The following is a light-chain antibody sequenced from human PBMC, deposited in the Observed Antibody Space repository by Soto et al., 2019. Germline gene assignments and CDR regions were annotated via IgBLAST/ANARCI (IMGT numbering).Light chain of an antibody. CDR3: SSYAGSNTVV. CDR2: EVN. J-gene: IGLJ1*01. Sequence: QSALTQPPSASGYPGQSVTISCTGTSSDVGGDNLVSWYQQHPGEAPKLMISEVNERPSGVPDRFSGAKSGNTASLTVSGLRTEDEAYYYCSSYAGSNTVVFGTGTKLTVL. V-gene: IGLV2-8*01. CDR1: SSDVGGDNL.